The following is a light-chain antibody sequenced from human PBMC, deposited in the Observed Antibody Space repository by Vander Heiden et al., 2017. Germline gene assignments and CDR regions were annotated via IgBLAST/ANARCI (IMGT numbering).Light chain of an antibody. V-gene: IGKV4-1*01. CDR3: QRYVSTPLT. CDR1: HSVLYTFNNKNY. Sequence: DIVMTQSPDSLAVSLGERATINCKSRHSVLYTFNNKNYLAWYQKKPGQPPKLLISWASTRESGIPDRFSGSGSGTDFTLTISSLHAEDVAVYYCQRYVSTPLTFGGGTKMEIK. J-gene: IGKJ4*01. CDR2: WAS.